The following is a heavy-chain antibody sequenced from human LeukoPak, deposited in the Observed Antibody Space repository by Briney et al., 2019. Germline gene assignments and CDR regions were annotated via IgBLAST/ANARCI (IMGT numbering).Heavy chain of an antibody. V-gene: IGHV4-4*02. Sequence: SGTLSLTCAVSGGSISSSNWWSWVRQPPGKGLEWIGEIYHSGSTDYNPSLKSRVTISVDKSKNQFSLKLSSVTAADTAVYYCARGEGATGDYYGMDVWGQGTTVTVSS. CDR1: GGSISSSNW. D-gene: IGHD1-26*01. CDR2: IYHSGST. J-gene: IGHJ6*02. CDR3: ARGEGATGDYYGMDV.